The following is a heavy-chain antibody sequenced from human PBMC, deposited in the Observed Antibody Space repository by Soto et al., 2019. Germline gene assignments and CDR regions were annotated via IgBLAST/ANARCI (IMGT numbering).Heavy chain of an antibody. V-gene: IGHV3-64*01. CDR2: ISSNGGST. CDR1: GFTFSSYA. CDR3: ARSGDYGDYVGAFDI. D-gene: IGHD4-17*01. J-gene: IGHJ3*02. Sequence: EVQLVESGGGLVQPGGSLRLSCAASGFTFSSYAMHWVRQAPGKGLEYVSAISSNGGSTYYANSVKGRFTISRDNSKNTLYLQMGSLRAEDMAVYYCARSGDYGDYVGAFDIWGQGTMVTVSS.